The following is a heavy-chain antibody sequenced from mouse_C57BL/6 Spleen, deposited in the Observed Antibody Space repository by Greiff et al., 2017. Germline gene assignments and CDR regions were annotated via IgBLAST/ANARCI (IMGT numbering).Heavy chain of an antibody. D-gene: IGHD1-1*01. J-gene: IGHJ2*01. CDR1: GFTFSDYG. V-gene: IGHV5-17*01. CDR3: AREYYGSSYNYFAY. Sequence: EVKLVESGGGLVKPGGSLKLSCAASGFTFSDYGMHWVRQAPEKGLEWVAYISSGSSTIYYADTVKGRFTISRDNAKNTLFLQMTSLRSEDTAMYYCAREYYGSSYNYFAYWGQGTTLTVSS. CDR2: ISSGSSTI.